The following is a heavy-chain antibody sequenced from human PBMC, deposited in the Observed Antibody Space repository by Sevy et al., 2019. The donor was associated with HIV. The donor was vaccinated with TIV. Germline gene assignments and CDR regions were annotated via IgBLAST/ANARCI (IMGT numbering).Heavy chain of an antibody. CDR2: INPNSGVT. Sequence: ASVKVSCKASGYTFTGFYIHWVRQAPGQGLEWMGWINPNSGVTDYAQKFQGRVTMTRDTSISTAYMEVSRLGSDDTAVYYCATVGGYTYGYIYWGHGTLVTVSS. J-gene: IGHJ4*01. V-gene: IGHV1-2*02. CDR3: ATVGGYTYGYIY. CDR1: GYTFTGFY. D-gene: IGHD5-18*01.